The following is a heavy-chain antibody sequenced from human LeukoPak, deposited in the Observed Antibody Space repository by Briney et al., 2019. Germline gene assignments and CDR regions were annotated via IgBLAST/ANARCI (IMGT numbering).Heavy chain of an antibody. CDR1: GVTFSSYT. J-gene: IGHJ6*03. CDR2: IIPILGIA. V-gene: IGHV1-69*02. D-gene: IGHD5-18*01. Sequence: EASVKVSCKASGVTFSSYTMSWVRQAPGQGLEWMGRIIPILGIANYAQKFQGRVTITADKSTSTAYMELSSLRSEDTAVYYCARGNQLWLPHRYYYYMDVWGKGTTVTVSS. CDR3: ARGNQLWLPHRYYYYMDV.